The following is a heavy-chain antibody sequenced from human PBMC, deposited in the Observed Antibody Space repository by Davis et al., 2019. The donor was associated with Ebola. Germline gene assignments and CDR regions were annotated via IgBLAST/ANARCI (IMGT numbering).Heavy chain of an antibody. D-gene: IGHD1-26*01. Sequence: GGSLRLSCAASGFTFSSYWMSWVRQAPGKGLEWVANIKQDGSEKYYVDSVKGRFTISRDNAKNSLYLQMNSLRAEDTAVYYCARPIVGATGWFDPWGQGTLVTVSS. CDR3: ARPIVGATGWFDP. CDR2: IKQDGSEK. V-gene: IGHV3-7*01. CDR1: GFTFSSYW. J-gene: IGHJ5*02.